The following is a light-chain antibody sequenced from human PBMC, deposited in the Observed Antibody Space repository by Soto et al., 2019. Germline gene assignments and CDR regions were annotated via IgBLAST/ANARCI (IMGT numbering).Light chain of an antibody. CDR1: QSVTSSF. V-gene: IGKV3D-20*02. CDR3: QQRHMWPIT. J-gene: IGKJ5*01. CDR2: DAS. Sequence: EIVLTQSPGTLSLSPGERATLSCRASQSVTSSFLAWYQLKPGQAPRLLIYDASYRATDIPPRFSGSGSGTDFTLTISSPEPEDSAVYYCQQRHMWPITFGQGTRLEIK.